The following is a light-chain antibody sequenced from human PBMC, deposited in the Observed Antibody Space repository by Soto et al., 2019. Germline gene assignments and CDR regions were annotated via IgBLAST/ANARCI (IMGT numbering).Light chain of an antibody. J-gene: IGLJ1*01. CDR2: DVS. V-gene: IGLV2-14*01. Sequence: QSALTQPASVSGSPGQSITISCTGTSSEVGGYNYVSWYQQHPGKAPKLMIYDVSNRPSGVSNLFSGSKSGNTASLTISGRQAEDEADYYGSSYTSSSYVFGTGTKLTVL. CDR3: SSYTSSSYV. CDR1: SSEVGGYNY.